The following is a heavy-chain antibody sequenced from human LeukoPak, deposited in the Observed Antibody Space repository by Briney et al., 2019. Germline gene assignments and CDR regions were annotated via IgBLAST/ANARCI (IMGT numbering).Heavy chain of an antibody. Sequence: GGSLRLSCTASGVSFSNYVMTWVRQGPGKGLEWVSAIIGTGAGTYYSDSVKGRFTIFRDNSKNTLYLQMNSLRGEDTAVYYCAKGSPAILYYCMDVWGKGTTVTVSS. CDR3: AKGSPAILYYCMDV. D-gene: IGHD2-21*01. CDR1: GVSFSNYV. J-gene: IGHJ6*03. CDR2: IIGTGAGT. V-gene: IGHV3-23*01.